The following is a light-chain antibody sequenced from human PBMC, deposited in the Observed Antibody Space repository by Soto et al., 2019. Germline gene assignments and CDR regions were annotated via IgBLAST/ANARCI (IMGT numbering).Light chain of an antibody. CDR2: GAS. CDR1: QSVSGN. CDR3: QQYNNWPPWT. Sequence: EIVMTQSLATLSVSPGERATLSCRASQSVSGNLAWYQQKPGQAPRLLIYGASTRATGIPARFSGSGSGTEFTLTISSLQSEDFAVYYCQQYNNWPPWTFGQGTKVEIK. V-gene: IGKV3-15*01. J-gene: IGKJ1*01.